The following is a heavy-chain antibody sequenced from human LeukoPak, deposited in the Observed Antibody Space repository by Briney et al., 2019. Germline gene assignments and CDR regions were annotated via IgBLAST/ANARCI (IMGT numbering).Heavy chain of an antibody. CDR2: ISGSGATA. Sequence: PGGSLRLSCAASGFSFGGYAMAWVRQAPGKGLEWISSISGSGATANYADSVRGRFIISRDNSANRLDLQMNSLSVEDAAVYYCAKDRAGYNVKGSDSWGQGTLVTVSS. J-gene: IGHJ4*02. V-gene: IGHV3-23*01. D-gene: IGHD5-24*01. CDR3: AKDRAGYNVKGSDS. CDR1: GFSFGGYA.